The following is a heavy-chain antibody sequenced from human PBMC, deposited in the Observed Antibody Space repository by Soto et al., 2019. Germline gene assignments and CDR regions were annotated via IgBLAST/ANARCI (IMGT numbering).Heavy chain of an antibody. D-gene: IGHD3-22*01. CDR2: ISGSGGST. CDR3: AKDPRYYYASSAKVGLDY. CDR1: GLTFSSYD. V-gene: IGHV3-23*01. Sequence: EVQLLESGGGLVQPGGSLRLSCAASGLTFSSYDMRWVRQAPGKGLEWVSAISGSGGSTYYADSVKGRFTISRDNSKNTVYLQMNSLRAEDTAVYYCAKDPRYYYASSAKVGLDYWGQGTLVTVSS. J-gene: IGHJ4*02.